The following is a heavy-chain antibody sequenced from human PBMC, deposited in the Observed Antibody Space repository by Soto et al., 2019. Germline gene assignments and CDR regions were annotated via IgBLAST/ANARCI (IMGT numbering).Heavy chain of an antibody. CDR1: GGSINSGGYS. Sequence: QLQLQESGSGLVKPSQKLSLTCTVSGGSINSGGYSWSWIRQPPGKGLEWIGYIYRSGSAYYSPSLQTRVTISVDTSKNHFSLSLTPVTAAHTAVYYCAVSGRGGLDVWGQGTTVTVSS. CDR3: AVSGRGGLDV. V-gene: IGHV4-30-2*01. CDR2: IYRSGSA. J-gene: IGHJ6*02. D-gene: IGHD3-10*01.